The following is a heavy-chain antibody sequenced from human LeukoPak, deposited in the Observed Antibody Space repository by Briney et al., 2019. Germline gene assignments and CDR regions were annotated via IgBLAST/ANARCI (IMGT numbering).Heavy chain of an antibody. CDR2: IRHGGGST. CDR3: ARNAYYSADY. D-gene: IGHD2/OR15-2a*01. Sequence: SSGTLSVTCDVSGGSISSGYWWSWVRQPPGKGLEWIGEIRHGGGSTNYNPSLKSRVTISLDKSKNQFSVILTPVSAADTAVYYCARNAYYSADYWGQGILVTVSS. CDR1: GGSISSGYW. V-gene: IGHV4-4*02. J-gene: IGHJ4*02.